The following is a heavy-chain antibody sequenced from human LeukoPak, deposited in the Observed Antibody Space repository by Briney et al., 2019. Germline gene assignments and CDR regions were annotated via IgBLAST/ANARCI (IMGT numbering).Heavy chain of an antibody. CDR3: ARHRIETAVGASDY. J-gene: IGHJ4*02. CDR1: GGSISSSNW. Sequence: SETLSLTCAVSGGSISSSNWWSWVRQPPGKGLEWIGEIYHSGSTNYNPSLKSRVTISVDKSKNQFSLKLSSVTAADTAVYYCARHRIETAVGASDYWGQGTLVTVSS. CDR2: IYHSGST. D-gene: IGHD6-13*01. V-gene: IGHV4-4*02.